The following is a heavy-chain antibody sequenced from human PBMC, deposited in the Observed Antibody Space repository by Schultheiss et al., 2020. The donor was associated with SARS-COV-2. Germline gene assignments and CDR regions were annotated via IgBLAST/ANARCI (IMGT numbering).Heavy chain of an antibody. J-gene: IGHJ4*02. CDR1: GGSISSYY. D-gene: IGHD3/OR15-3a*01. Sequence: GSLRLSCTVSGGSISSYYWSWIRQPPGKGLEWIGYIYYSGSTNYNPSLKSRVTISVDTSKNQFSLKLSSVTAADTAVYYCARAPSRTRYFDYWGQGTLVTVSS. CDR2: IYYSGST. V-gene: IGHV4-59*01. CDR3: ARAPSRTRYFDY.